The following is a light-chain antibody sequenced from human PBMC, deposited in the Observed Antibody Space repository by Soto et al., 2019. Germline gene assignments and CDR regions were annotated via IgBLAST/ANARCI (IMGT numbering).Light chain of an antibody. CDR2: DAS. J-gene: IGKJ4*01. Sequence: DIQMTQSPSSLSASVGDRVTITCQASQDISNYLNWYQQKPGKAPKLLIYDASNLETGVPSRFSGSGSRTDFTFTISSLQPEDIATYYCQQYDNLPPLTFGGGTKLEIK. CDR1: QDISNY. CDR3: QQYDNLPPLT. V-gene: IGKV1-33*01.